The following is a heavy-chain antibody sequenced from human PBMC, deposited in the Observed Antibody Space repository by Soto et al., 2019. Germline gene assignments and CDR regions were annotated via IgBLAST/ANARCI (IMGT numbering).Heavy chain of an antibody. CDR3: ARDGTFFGPYYFDS. Sequence: EVQLVESGGGLVQPGGSLRLSCTASGFTFSDFAINWVRQAPGKGLQWVASVSATGATTHYADSVKGRFTVSRDHSNNTVYLQMRSLRVDDTATYYCARDGTFFGPYYFDSWGQGTLVTVSS. V-gene: IGHV3-23*04. CDR1: GFTFSDFA. CDR2: VSATGATT. D-gene: IGHD3-3*01. J-gene: IGHJ4*02.